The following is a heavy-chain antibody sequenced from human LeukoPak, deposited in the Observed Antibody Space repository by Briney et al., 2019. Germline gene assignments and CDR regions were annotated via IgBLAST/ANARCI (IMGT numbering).Heavy chain of an antibody. CDR2: ISYDGSNK. V-gene: IGHV3-30-3*01. CDR1: GFTFSSYA. CDR3: ARVAYGDYGVFDY. J-gene: IGHJ4*02. Sequence: GGSLRLSCAASGFTFSSYAMHWVRQAPGKGLEWVAVISYDGSNKYYADFVKGRFTISRDNSKNTLYLQMNSLRAEDTAVYFCARVAYGDYGVFDYWGQGTLVTVSS. D-gene: IGHD4-17*01.